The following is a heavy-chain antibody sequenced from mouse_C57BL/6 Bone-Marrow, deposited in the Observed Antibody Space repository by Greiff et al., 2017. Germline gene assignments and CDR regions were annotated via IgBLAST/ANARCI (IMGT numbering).Heavy chain of an antibody. CDR2: INPSSGYT. CDR3: ANRRPNWGGFAY. CDR1: GYTFTSYT. D-gene: IGHD4-1*01. J-gene: IGHJ3*01. V-gene: IGHV1-4*01. Sequence: QVQLQQSGAELARPGASVKMSCKASGYTFTSYTMHWVKQRPGQGLEWIGYINPSSGYTKYNQKFKDKATLTADKSSSTAYMQLSNLTSEDSAVYYCANRRPNWGGFAYWGQGTLVTVSA.